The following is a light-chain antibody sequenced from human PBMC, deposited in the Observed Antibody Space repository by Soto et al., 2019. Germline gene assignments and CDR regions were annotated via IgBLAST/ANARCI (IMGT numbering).Light chain of an antibody. CDR1: SSDVGGYNF. V-gene: IGLV2-14*01. Sequence: QSALTQPASVSGSPGQSITISCTGTSSDVGGYNFVSWYQQHPGKAPKLLIHEVSNRPSGVSPRFSGSKYGNTASLTISGLQTEDEADYYCSSYTTSSTPHDVFGTGTKVTVL. J-gene: IGLJ1*01. CDR2: EVS. CDR3: SSYTTSSTPHDV.